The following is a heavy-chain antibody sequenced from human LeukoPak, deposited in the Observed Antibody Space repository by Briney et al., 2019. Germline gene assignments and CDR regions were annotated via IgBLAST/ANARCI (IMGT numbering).Heavy chain of an antibody. CDR2: ISSSSSYI. D-gene: IGHD1-1*01. V-gene: IGHV3-21*01. CDR1: GFTFSSYS. J-gene: IGHJ4*02. CDR3: AGGKLERRMGY. Sequence: PGGSLRLSCAASGFTFSSYSMNWVRQAPGKGLEWVSSISSSSSYIYYADSVKGRFTISRDNAKNSLYLQMDSLRAEDTAVYYCAGGKLERRMGYWGQGTLVTVSS.